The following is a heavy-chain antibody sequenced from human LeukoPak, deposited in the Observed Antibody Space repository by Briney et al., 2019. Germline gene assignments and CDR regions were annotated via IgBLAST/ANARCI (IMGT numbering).Heavy chain of an antibody. CDR3: ASFCSSSSCALDF. D-gene: IGHD2-2*01. J-gene: IGHJ4*02. CDR1: GFTFSSYW. Sequence: PGGSLRLSCAASGFTFSSYWMHWVRQAPGKGLVWVSRIKKDGSSTDYADSVKGRFTISRDNAKNTLYLQMNSLRVEDTAVYYCASFCSSSSCALDFWGQGTLVTVSS. CDR2: IKKDGSST. V-gene: IGHV3-74*01.